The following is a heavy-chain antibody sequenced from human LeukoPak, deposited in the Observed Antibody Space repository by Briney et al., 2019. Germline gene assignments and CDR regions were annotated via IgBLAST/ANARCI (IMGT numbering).Heavy chain of an antibody. CDR2: IRQDGNEK. D-gene: IGHD4-17*01. Sequence: GGSLRLSCAASGFTFSGSAMHWVRQAPGKGLEWVANIRQDGNEKYYVDSVKGRFTISRDTAKNSLYLQMNSLRVEDTAVYYCARISGDYPKHYLDYWGQGTLVTVSS. V-gene: IGHV3-7*01. J-gene: IGHJ4*02. CDR1: GFTFSGSA. CDR3: ARISGDYPKHYLDY.